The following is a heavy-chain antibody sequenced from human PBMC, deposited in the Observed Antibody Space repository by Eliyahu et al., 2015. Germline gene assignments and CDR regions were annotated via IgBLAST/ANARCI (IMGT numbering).Heavy chain of an antibody. V-gene: IGHV3-30*01. D-gene: IGHD1-26*01. Sequence: QVQLVESGGGVVQPGXSLRXSCXASGFTFXSYAMHWVRQAPGKGLEXVAVISYDGSNKYYADSVKGRFTISRDNSKNTLYLQMNSLRAEDTAVYYCAHSGSYYHFDYWGQGTLVTVSS. CDR2: ISYDGSNK. J-gene: IGHJ4*01. CDR3: AHSGSYYHFDY. CDR1: GFTFXSYA.